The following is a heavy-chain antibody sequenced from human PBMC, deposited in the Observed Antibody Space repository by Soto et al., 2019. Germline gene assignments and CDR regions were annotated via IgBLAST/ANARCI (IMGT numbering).Heavy chain of an antibody. CDR1: GFSFFSYA. CDR3: AKIEMGWFAH. CDR2: ISGSGGHT. J-gene: IGHJ5*02. Sequence: VQLLESGGHVVQPGESLRLSCTGSGFSFFSYAMSWVRQAPGKGLEWVSTISGSGGHTYYADSVKGRFVVSRDNDKNKVYLHMSSLTGEDTAVYFCAKIEMGWFAHWGQGTQVTVSS. V-gene: IGHV3-23*01. D-gene: IGHD2-8*01.